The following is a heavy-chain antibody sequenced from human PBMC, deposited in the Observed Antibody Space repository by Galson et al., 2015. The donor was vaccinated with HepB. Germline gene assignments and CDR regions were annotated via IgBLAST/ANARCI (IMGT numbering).Heavy chain of an antibody. J-gene: IGHJ5*02. D-gene: IGHD2-2*02. CDR1: GFTVSSNY. Sequence: SLRLSCAASGFTVSSNYMSWVRQAPGKGLEWVSVIYSGGSTYYADSVKGRFTISRDNSKNTLYLQMNSLRAEDTAVYYCAREVVPAAILVNWFDPWGRGTLVTVSS. CDR2: IYSGGST. CDR3: AREVVPAAILVNWFDP. V-gene: IGHV3-66*01.